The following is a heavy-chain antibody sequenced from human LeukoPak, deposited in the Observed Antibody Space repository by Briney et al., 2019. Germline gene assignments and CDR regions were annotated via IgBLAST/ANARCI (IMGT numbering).Heavy chain of an antibody. V-gene: IGHV4-59*08. CDR1: GGSLTKYY. Sequence: SETLSLTCSVSGGSLTKYYWNWIRQTPENGLEWMGYIYFKGNTSYNPSLTSRVDISLDASRNEFSLKVDSVTAADSAIYYCARFRAVSGTKGSFDVWGQGTVVTVSS. D-gene: IGHD6-19*01. J-gene: IGHJ3*01. CDR2: IYFKGNT. CDR3: ARFRAVSGTKGSFDV.